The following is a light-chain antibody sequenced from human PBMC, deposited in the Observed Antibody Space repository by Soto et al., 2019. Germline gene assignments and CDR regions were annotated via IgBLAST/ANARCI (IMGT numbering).Light chain of an antibody. Sequence: QSALTPPSSVSGSPGQSVAISCTGTIRDVDAYDFVSWYQHHPGKAPKLIISEVSKRPSGVSHRFSVSKSGNTASLTISGLQAEDEADYFCCSFAGSFYVFGTGTKLTVL. CDR1: IRDVDAYDF. CDR3: CSFAGSFYV. V-gene: IGLV2-11*01. J-gene: IGLJ1*01. CDR2: EVS.